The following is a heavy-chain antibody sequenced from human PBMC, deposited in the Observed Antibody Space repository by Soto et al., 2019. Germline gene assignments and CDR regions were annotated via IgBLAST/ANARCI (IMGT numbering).Heavy chain of an antibody. CDR2: IYWDDDK. D-gene: IGHD3-16*02. J-gene: IGHJ4*02. CDR1: GFSLSTSGVG. CDR3: ARGVGFGGVIPRVHFDY. V-gene: IGHV2-5*02. Sequence: SGPTLVNPTQTLTLTCTFSGFSLSTSGVGVGWIRQPPGKALEWLALIYWDDDKRYSPSLKSRLTITKDTSKNQVVLTMTNMDPVDTATYYCARGVGFGGVIPRVHFDYWGQGTLVTVSS.